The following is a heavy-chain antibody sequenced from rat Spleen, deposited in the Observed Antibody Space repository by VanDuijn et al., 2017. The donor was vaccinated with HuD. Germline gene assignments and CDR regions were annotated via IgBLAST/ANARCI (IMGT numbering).Heavy chain of an antibody. Sequence: QVQLKESGPGLVQPSQTLSLTCTVSGFSLTSNSVSWVRQPPGKGLEWMGIIWAGGGTNYNSAVQSRLSISRDTSKSQVFLKMNSLQPEDTGTYYCARHLRVASGVMDAWGQGASVTVSS. CDR1: GFSLTSNS. CDR3: ARHLRVASGVMDA. D-gene: IGHD1-11*01. CDR2: IWAGGGT. V-gene: IGHV2-72*01. J-gene: IGHJ4*01.